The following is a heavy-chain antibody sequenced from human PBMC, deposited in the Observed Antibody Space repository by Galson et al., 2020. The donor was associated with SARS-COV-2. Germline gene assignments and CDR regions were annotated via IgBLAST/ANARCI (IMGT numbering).Heavy chain of an antibody. D-gene: IGHD3-10*01. CDR3: ARDDHSGVCGSGSYFDY. J-gene: IGHJ4*02. CDR2: ISAYTVNT. V-gene: IGHV1-18*01. Sequence: ASVKVSCKASGYTFTSYGINWVRQAPGQGLEWMGWISAYTVNTNYAQKLQGRVTMTTDTSTSTADMEVRSLRSDDTAVYYCARDDHSGVCGSGSYFDYWGQGTLVTVSS. CDR1: GYTFTSYG.